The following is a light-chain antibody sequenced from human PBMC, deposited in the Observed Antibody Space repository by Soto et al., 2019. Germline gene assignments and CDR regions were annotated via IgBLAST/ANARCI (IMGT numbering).Light chain of an antibody. CDR3: QHFGNSLWT. J-gene: IGKJ1*01. CDR2: GAS. CDR1: QSVASRN. V-gene: IGKV3-20*01. Sequence: EIVLTQSPGTLSLSPGERATLSCRASQSVASRNLARYQQKSGQAPRLLIYGASSRAIHTPDRFSGSGSGTDFTLTISGLEPEDFAVYYCQHFGNSLWTFGQGTKVDIK.